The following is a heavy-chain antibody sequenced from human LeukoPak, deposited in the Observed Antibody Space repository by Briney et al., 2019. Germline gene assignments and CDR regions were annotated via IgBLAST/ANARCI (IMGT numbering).Heavy chain of an antibody. V-gene: IGHV4-34*01. CDR3: ARDWFGELWDY. CDR2: LNHSGST. J-gene: IGHJ4*02. CDR1: GGSFSGYY. D-gene: IGHD3-10*01. Sequence: PSETLSLTCAVYGGSFSGYYWSWIRQPPGKGLEWIGELNHSGSTNYNPSLKSRVTISVDTSKNQFSLKLSSVTAADTAVYYCARDWFGELWDYWGQGTLVTVSS.